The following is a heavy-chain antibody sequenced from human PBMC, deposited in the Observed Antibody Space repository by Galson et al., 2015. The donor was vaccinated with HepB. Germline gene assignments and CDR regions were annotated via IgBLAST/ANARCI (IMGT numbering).Heavy chain of an antibody. D-gene: IGHD2-2*02. Sequence: SLRLSCAASGFTFSSYSMNWVRQAPGKGLEWVAYIRSSSSTIYYADSVKGRFTISRDNAKNSLYLQMNSLRAEDTAVYYCASNLDIVVVPAAIPNNNYYYYGMDVWGQGTTVTVSS. J-gene: IGHJ6*02. V-gene: IGHV3-48*04. CDR2: IRSSSSTI. CDR3: ASNLDIVVVPAAIPNNNYYYYGMDV. CDR1: GFTFSSYS.